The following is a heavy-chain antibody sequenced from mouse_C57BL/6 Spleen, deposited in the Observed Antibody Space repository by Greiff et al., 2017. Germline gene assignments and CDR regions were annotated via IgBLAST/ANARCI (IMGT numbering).Heavy chain of an antibody. CDR3: ARWGYYGSSPVFAY. V-gene: IGHV1-80*01. CDR1: GYAFSSYW. CDR2: IYPGDGDT. D-gene: IGHD1-1*01. Sequence: VQLQQSGAELVKPGASVKISCKASGYAFSSYWMNWVKQRPGKGLEWIGQIYPGDGDTNYNGKFKGKATLTADKSSSTAYMQLSSLTSEDSAVYFCARWGYYGSSPVFAYWGQGTLVTVSA. J-gene: IGHJ3*01.